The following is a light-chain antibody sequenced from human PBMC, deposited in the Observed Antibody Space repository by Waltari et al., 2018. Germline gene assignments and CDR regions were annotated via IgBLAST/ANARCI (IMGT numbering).Light chain of an antibody. V-gene: IGKV3-20*01. Sequence: VLTQSPGTLSLSPGERATLSCRASQRLTKNYLAWYQRKPGQAPRLLIYGASSRAAGSPDRFSGSGSGTDFTLTINRLEPEDFAVYYCQQYGSSIMYTFGQGTKLEIK. CDR3: QQYGSSIMYT. J-gene: IGKJ2*01. CDR2: GAS. CDR1: QRLTKNY.